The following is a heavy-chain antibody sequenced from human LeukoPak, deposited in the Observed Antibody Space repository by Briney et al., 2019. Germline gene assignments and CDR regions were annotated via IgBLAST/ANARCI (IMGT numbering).Heavy chain of an antibody. J-gene: IGHJ6*03. Sequence: SVKVSCKASGGTFSSYAISGVRQAPGQGLEGMGGIIPIFGTANYAQKFQGRVTITTDESTSTVYMELSSLRSEDTAVYYCASGYCSGGSCYYYYYMDVWGKGTTVTVSS. D-gene: IGHD2-15*01. CDR3: ASGYCSGGSCYYYYYMDV. CDR2: IIPIFGTA. V-gene: IGHV1-69*05. CDR1: GGTFSSYA.